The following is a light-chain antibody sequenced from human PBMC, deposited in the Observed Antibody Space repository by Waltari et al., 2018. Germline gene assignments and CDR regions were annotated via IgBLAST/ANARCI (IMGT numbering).Light chain of an antibody. CDR1: RRDVGDFSF. CDR3: CSYATRNTPVA. CDR2: EVN. Sequence: QSALTQPASVSGSPGPSITIPCTGSRRDVGDFSFFSWYQQYPGKAPKVIIYEVNKRPSGVSDRFSGSKSGNTASLTISGLQPEDEADYHCCSYATRNTPVAFGGGTKVTLL. J-gene: IGLJ2*01. V-gene: IGLV2-23*02.